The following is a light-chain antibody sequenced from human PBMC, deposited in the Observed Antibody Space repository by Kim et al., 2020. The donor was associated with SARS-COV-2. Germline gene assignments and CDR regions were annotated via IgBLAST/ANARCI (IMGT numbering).Light chain of an antibody. CDR2: GNS. CDR1: GSNIGAGHD. CDR3: QSYDSSQGAWV. V-gene: IGLV1-40*01. Sequence: QSVLTQPPSVSGAPGQRVTISCTGNGSNIGAGHDVTWYQPLLGTAPKLLISGNSNRPSGVPDRFSGSKSGTSASLAITGLQAEDEAHYYCQSYDSSQGAWVFSGSTQLTDL. J-gene: IGLJ7*01.